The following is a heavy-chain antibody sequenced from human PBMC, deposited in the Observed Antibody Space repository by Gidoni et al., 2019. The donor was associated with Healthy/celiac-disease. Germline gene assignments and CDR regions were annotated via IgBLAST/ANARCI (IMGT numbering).Heavy chain of an antibody. J-gene: IGHJ6*02. Sequence: QVQLVESGGGVVQPGRSLRLSCAASGFTFSSYAMHWVRQAPGKGLEWVAVISYDGSNKYYADSVKGRFTISRDNSKNTLYLQMNSLRAEDTAVYYCARASGGYVEGYYYGMDVWGQGTTVTVSS. CDR2: ISYDGSNK. CDR1: GFTFSSYA. CDR3: ARASGGYVEGYYYGMDV. V-gene: IGHV3-30-3*01. D-gene: IGHD3-10*01.